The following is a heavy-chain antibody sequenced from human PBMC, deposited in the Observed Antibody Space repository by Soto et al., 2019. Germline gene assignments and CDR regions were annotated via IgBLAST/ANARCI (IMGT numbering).Heavy chain of an antibody. V-gene: IGHV3-30*18. J-gene: IGHJ4*02. Sequence: GGSLRLSCAASGFTFSSYGMHWVRQGPGKGLEWVAVISYDGSNKYYADSVKGRFTISRDNSKNTLYLQMNSLRAEDTAVYFCAKDWSKEEWLAPALDYWGQGTLVTVSS. CDR3: AKDWSKEEWLAPALDY. CDR1: GFTFSSYG. CDR2: ISYDGSNK. D-gene: IGHD6-19*01.